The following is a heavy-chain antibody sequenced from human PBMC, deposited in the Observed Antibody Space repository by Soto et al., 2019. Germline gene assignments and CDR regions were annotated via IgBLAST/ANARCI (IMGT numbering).Heavy chain of an antibody. CDR3: ARHREITMFRGVPIPDPTFDY. V-gene: IGHV4-59*08. J-gene: IGHJ4*02. Sequence: SETLSLTCTVSGGSISSYYWSWIRQPPGKGLEWIGYIYYSGSTNYNPSLRSRVTISVDTSKNQFSLKLSSVTAADTAVYYCARHREITMFRGVPIPDPTFDYWGQGTLVTVSS. D-gene: IGHD3-10*01. CDR2: IYYSGST. CDR1: GGSISSYY.